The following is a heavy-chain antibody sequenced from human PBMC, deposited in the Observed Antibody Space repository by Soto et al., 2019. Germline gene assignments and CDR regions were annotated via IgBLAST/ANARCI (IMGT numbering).Heavy chain of an antibody. CDR2: ISSSGSTM. Sequence: QVQLVESGGDLVKPGGSLRLSCAASGFSFSTYYMSWIRQAPGKGLEWVSYISSSGSTMYHADSVKGRFTISRDNAKNSLYLQMNNLRVEDTAVYYCARDTVYGDYEEAFDVWGQGTMVTVSS. J-gene: IGHJ3*01. V-gene: IGHV3-11*01. CDR1: GFSFSTYY. CDR3: ARDTVYGDYEEAFDV. D-gene: IGHD4-17*01.